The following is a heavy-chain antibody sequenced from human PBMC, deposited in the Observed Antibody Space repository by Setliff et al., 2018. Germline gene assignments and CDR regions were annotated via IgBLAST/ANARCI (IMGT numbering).Heavy chain of an antibody. CDR3: ARERRGDSGSYYNNYYYGMDV. D-gene: IGHD1-26*01. Sequence: SVKVSCKASGGTFSSYAISWVRQAPGQGLEWMGGSIPIVGTANYAQKFQGRVTITTDESTSTAYMELSSLRSEDTAVYYCARERRGDSGSYYNNYYYGMDVWGQGTTVTVS. CDR2: SIPIVGTA. CDR1: GGTFSSYA. J-gene: IGHJ6*02. V-gene: IGHV1-69*05.